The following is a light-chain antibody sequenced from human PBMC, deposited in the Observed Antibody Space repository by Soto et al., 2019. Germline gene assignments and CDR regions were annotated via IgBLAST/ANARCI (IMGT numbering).Light chain of an antibody. Sequence: DIQMTQSPSTLSASVGDRVTITCRASQSISSWLAWYQQKPGKAPKLLIYDASRLESGVPLRFSGSGSGPEFTLTISSLQPDDFASDDCQQYDSHFNCGGGTRVEIK. CDR2: DAS. J-gene: IGKJ4*01. V-gene: IGKV1-5*01. CDR1: QSISSW. CDR3: QQYDSHFN.